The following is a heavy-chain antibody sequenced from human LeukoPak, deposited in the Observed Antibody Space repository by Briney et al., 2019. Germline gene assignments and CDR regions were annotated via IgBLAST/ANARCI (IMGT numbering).Heavy chain of an antibody. J-gene: IGHJ6*03. CDR2: INPNSGDT. Sequence: ASVKVSCKASGYILTDYYMHWVRQAPGQGLEWMGWINPNSGDTNYAQKFQGRVTMTRDTSISTVYMELRRLRYDDTAAYYCARGPSRLQRFMDVWGKGTTVTVSS. V-gene: IGHV1-2*02. D-gene: IGHD5-24*01. CDR1: GYILTDYY. CDR3: ARGPSRLQRFMDV.